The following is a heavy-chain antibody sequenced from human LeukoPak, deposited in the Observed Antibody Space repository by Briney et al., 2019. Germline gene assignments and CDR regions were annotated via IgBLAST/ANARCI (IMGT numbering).Heavy chain of an antibody. V-gene: IGHV1-2*02. D-gene: IGHD6-13*01. CDR1: GYTFTSYD. CDR3: ARAGYSSSWYDY. CDR2: INPNSGGT. Sequence: VASVKVSCKASGYTFTSYDINWVRQATGQGLEWMGWINPNSGGTNYAQKFQGRVTMTRDTSISTAYMELSRLRSDDTAVYYCARAGYSSSWYDYWGQGTLVTVSS. J-gene: IGHJ4*02.